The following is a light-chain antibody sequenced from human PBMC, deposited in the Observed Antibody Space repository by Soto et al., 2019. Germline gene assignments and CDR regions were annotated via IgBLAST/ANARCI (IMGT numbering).Light chain of an antibody. Sequence: DIQMSQSPSSLSASVGDRVTITCRASQGISNYLAWYQQKPGKVPKLLIYAASTLQSGVPSRFSGSGSGTDFTLSISSLQPQDVATYYCQKYNSAPALTFGGGTKVEIK. CDR1: QGISNY. CDR3: QKYNSAPALT. CDR2: AAS. V-gene: IGKV1-27*01. J-gene: IGKJ4*01.